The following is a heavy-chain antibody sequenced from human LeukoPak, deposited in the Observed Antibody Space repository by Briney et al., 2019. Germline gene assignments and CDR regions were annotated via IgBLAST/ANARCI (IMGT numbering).Heavy chain of an antibody. Sequence: SETLSLTCAVYGGSFSGYYWSWIRQPPGKGLEWIGEINHSGSTNYNPSLKSRVTISVDTSKNQFSLKLSSVTAADTAVYYCARPSVKGATAAKGWFDPWGQGTLVTVSS. D-gene: IGHD2-15*01. CDR2: INHSGST. CDR3: ARPSVKGATAAKGWFDP. J-gene: IGHJ5*02. V-gene: IGHV4-34*01. CDR1: GGSFSGYY.